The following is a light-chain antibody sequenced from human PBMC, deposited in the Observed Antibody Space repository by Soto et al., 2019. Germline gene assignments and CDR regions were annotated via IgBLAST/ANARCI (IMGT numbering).Light chain of an antibody. V-gene: IGKV3-20*01. CDR2: GAS. CDR1: QSVSSSY. J-gene: IGKJ1*01. CDR3: QQYGSSPGT. Sequence: NVFTQSPGPPSFSPGEKATLSCRASQSVSSSYLAWYQQKPGQAPRLLIYGASSRATGIPDRFSGSGSGTDFTLTISRLEPEDFAVYYCQQYGSSPGTFGQGTRWIS.